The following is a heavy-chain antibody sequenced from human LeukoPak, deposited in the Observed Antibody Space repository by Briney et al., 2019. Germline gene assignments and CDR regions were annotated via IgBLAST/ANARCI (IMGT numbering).Heavy chain of an antibody. Sequence: SETLSLTCTVSGDSIGGSSYYWGWLRQPPGKGLEWIGTIYYSGSTYYNPSLKSRVTISADTSKNQFSLKMSSVTAADTAVYYCARLIGYSSSSGYLDYWGQGTLVTVSS. V-gene: IGHV4-39*01. J-gene: IGHJ4*02. CDR2: IYYSGST. CDR1: GDSIGGSSYY. CDR3: ARLIGYSSSSGYLDY. D-gene: IGHD6-6*01.